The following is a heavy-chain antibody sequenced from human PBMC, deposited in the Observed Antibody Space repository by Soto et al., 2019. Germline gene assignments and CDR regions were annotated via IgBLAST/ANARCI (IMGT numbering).Heavy chain of an antibody. CDR2: IYYSGST. CDR1: CGSISSFVYY. J-gene: IGHJ4*02. CDR3: ERFFVRKINGGFEY. V-gene: IGHV4-31*03. D-gene: IGHD3-16*01. Sequence: LSLPCXVSCGSISSFVYYWILIRQHPGKGLEWIGYIYYSGSTYYNPSLKSRVTISVDTSKNQFSLKLSSVTAADTAVYYCERFFVRKINGGFEYWGQGTLVT.